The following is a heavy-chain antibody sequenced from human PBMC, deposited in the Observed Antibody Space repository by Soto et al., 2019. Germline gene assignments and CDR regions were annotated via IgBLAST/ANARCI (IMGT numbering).Heavy chain of an antibody. CDR1: GFSLYTGGVG. D-gene: IGHD1-1*01. CDR3: AHYTTDTYFDV. J-gene: IGHJ6*04. CDR2: LYWDDTR. V-gene: IGHV2-5*02. Sequence: QITLKESSPTLVNPTQTLTLTCSFSGFSLYTGGVGVGWIRQPQGKALEWLALLYWDDTRRYNPSLKNTLTIAKDTSENQVVLTVTDMGPVDTGTYFCAHYTTDTYFDVWGKGATVTVSS.